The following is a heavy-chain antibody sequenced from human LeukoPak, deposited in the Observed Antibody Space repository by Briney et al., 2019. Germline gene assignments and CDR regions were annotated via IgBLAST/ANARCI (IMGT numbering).Heavy chain of an antibody. Sequence: GGSLRLSCAASGFTFSSYSMNWVRQAPGKGLEWVAVMSQDGRTALYIDSLKGRFIISKDTSTDTVYLQMNSLRVEDTAVYYCARDPKVGSPDYFDYWGQGTLVTVSP. CDR2: MSQDGRTA. J-gene: IGHJ4*02. CDR3: ARDPKVGSPDYFDY. V-gene: IGHV3-30*03. D-gene: IGHD3-16*01. CDR1: GFTFSSYS.